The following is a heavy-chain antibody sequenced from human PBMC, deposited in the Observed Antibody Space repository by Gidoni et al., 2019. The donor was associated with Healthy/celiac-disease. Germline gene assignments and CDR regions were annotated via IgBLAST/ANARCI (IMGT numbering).Heavy chain of an antibody. CDR2: ISSNGGST. V-gene: IGHV3-64*01. D-gene: IGHD3-3*01. CDR3: ARDNGYDFWSGLGY. J-gene: IGHJ4*02. Sequence: EVQLVESGGGLVQPGGSLRPSCASSGFTFSSYAMHWVRQAPGKGLEYVSAISSNGGSTYYANSVKGRFTISRDNSKNTLYLQMGSLRAEDMAVYYCARDNGYDFWSGLGYWGQGTLVTVSS. CDR1: GFTFSSYA.